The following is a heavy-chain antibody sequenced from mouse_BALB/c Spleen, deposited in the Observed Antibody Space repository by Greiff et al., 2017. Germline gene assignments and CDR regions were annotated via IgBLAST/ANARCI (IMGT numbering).Heavy chain of an antibody. Sequence: QVQLKESGPGLVAPSQSLSITCTVSGFSLTGYGVNWVRQPPGKGLEWLGMIWGDGSTDYNSALKSRLSISKNNSKSQVFLKMNSLQTDDTARYYCARGRDMITGFDYWGQGTTLTVSS. CDR2: IWGDGST. J-gene: IGHJ2*01. V-gene: IGHV2-6-7*01. CDR3: ARGRDMITGFDY. CDR1: GFSLTGYG. D-gene: IGHD2-4*01.